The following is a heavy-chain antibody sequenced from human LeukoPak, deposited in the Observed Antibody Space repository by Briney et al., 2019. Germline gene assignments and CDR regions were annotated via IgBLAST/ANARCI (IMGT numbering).Heavy chain of an antibody. D-gene: IGHD2-8*01. CDR3: ARGGVYYSYMDV. J-gene: IGHJ6*03. V-gene: IGHV4-59*01. CDR2: IYYSGST. CDR1: GGSISSYY. Sequence: TETLSLTCTVSGGSISSYYWSWIRQPPGKGLEWIGYIYYSGSTNYNPSLKSRVTISVDTSKNQFSLKLSSVTAADTAVYYCARGGVYYSYMDVWGKGTTVTVSS.